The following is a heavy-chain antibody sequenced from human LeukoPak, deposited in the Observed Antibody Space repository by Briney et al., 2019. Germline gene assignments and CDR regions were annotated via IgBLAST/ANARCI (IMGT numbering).Heavy chain of an antibody. V-gene: IGHV1-18*01. CDR1: GYTFTSFG. CDR3: AGDLSSSYYYVFDY. D-gene: IGHD3-22*01. J-gene: IGHJ4*02. CDR2: ISAYNGNT. Sequence: ASVKVPCKASGYTFTSFGISWVRQAPGQGLEWMGWISAYNGNTIYAQMLQGRVTMTTDTSTSTAYMELRSLRSDDTAVYYCAGDLSSSYYYVFDYWGQGTLVTVSS.